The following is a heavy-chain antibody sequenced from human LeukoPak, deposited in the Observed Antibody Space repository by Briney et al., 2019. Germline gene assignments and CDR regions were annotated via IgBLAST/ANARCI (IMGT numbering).Heavy chain of an antibody. J-gene: IGHJ4*02. CDR3: VRDIGECSSTSCYAPFIDY. Sequence: ASVEVSCKASGYTFAMFGISWVRQAPGQGFEWMGWSSAYNGDTKYSQRFQGRVTMSADTSTNTAYMDLRSLRSDDMAVYYCVRDIGECSSTSCYAPFIDYWGQGTLVTVSS. D-gene: IGHD2-2*01. V-gene: IGHV1-18*03. CDR1: GYTFAMFG. CDR2: SSAYNGDT.